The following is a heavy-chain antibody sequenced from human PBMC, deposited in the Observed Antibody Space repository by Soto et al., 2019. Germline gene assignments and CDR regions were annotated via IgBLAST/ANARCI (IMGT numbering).Heavy chain of an antibody. Sequence: QVQLVQSGAAVKKPGASVKVSCKASGYTFTSYAMHWVRQAPGQRLEWMGWINAGNGNTKYSQKFQGRVTITRDTSASTAYMELSSLRSEDTAVYYCATAIVVVPAVSAFDIWGQGTMVTVSS. CDR3: ATAIVVVPAVSAFDI. D-gene: IGHD2-2*01. V-gene: IGHV1-3*01. CDR2: INAGNGNT. CDR1: GYTFTSYA. J-gene: IGHJ3*02.